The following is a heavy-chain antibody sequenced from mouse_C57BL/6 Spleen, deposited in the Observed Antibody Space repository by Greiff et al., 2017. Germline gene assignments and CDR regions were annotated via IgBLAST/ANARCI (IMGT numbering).Heavy chain of an antibody. CDR2: IRNKANGYTT. V-gene: IGHV7-3*01. Sequence: EVKLVESGGGLVQPGGSLSLSCAASGFTFTDYYMSWVRQPPGKALEWLGFIRNKANGYTTEYSASVKGRFTISRDNSQSILYLQMNALRAEDSATYYCARLRRGGAMDYWGQGTSVTVSS. D-gene: IGHD2-12*01. CDR3: ARLRRGGAMDY. CDR1: GFTFTDYY. J-gene: IGHJ4*01.